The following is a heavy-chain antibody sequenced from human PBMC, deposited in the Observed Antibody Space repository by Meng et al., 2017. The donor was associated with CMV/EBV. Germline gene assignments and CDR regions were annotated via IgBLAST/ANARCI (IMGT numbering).Heavy chain of an antibody. Sequence: GGSLRLSCAASGFTVSSNYMSWVRQAPGKGLEWVSVIYSGGSTYYADSVKGRFTISRDNSKNTLYLQMNSLRAEDTAVYYCARRQWGFWGMDVWGQGTTVTVSS. J-gene: IGHJ6*02. CDR1: GFTVSSNY. D-gene: IGHD6-19*01. CDR3: ARRQWGFWGMDV. CDR2: IYSGGST. V-gene: IGHV3-53*01.